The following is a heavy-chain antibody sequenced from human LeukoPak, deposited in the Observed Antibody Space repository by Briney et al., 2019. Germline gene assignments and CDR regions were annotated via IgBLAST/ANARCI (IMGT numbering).Heavy chain of an antibody. CDR2: IYYSGST. CDR1: GGSISSYY. V-gene: IGHV4-59*01. CDR3: ARAIRGYYREDYYYGMDV. Sequence: SETLSLTCTVSGGSISSYYWSWIRQPPGKGLEWIGYIYYSGSTNYNPSLKSRVTISVETSKNQFSLKLSSVTAADTAVYYCARAIRGYYREDYYYGMDVWGKGTTVTVSS. D-gene: IGHD3-3*01. J-gene: IGHJ6*04.